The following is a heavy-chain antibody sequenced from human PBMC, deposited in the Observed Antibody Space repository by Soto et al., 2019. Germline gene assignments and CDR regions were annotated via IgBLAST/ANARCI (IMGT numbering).Heavy chain of an antibody. V-gene: IGHV4-59*01. CDR1: GGSISSYY. Sequence: LSLTCTVSGGSISSYYWSWIRQPPGKGLEWIGYIYYSGSTNYNPSLKSRVTISVDTSKDQFSLKLSSVTAADTAVYYCARLKIPGYSSGWYGTFDYWGQGTLVTAPQ. CDR3: ARLKIPGYSSGWYGTFDY. D-gene: IGHD6-19*01. J-gene: IGHJ4*02. CDR2: IYYSGST.